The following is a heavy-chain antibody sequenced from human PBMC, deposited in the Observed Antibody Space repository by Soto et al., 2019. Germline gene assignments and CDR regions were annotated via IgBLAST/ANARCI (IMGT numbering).Heavy chain of an antibody. V-gene: IGHV1-69*01. CDR2: IIPIFGTA. J-gene: IGHJ5*02. D-gene: IGHD3-9*01. CDR1: GGTFSSYA. Sequence: QVQLVQSGAEVKKPGSSVKVSCKASGGTFSSYAISWVRQAPGQGLEWMGGIIPIFGTANYAQKFQGRVTITADESTSTAYMELSSLRSEDTAVYYCERDRKDILTGYSASTGFDPWGQGTLVTVSS. CDR3: ERDRKDILTGYSASTGFDP.